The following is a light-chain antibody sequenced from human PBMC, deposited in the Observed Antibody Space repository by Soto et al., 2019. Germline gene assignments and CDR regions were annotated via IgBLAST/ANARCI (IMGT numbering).Light chain of an antibody. J-gene: IGKJ3*01. CDR1: QSLSGK. CDR2: DTS. V-gene: IGKV3-15*01. CDR3: QQYNNWPPGAT. Sequence: EIVMTQSPATLSVSPGERATLSCRASQSLSGKLAWFQQRPGQAPRLLIYDTSTRATGIPARFSGSGSAKEFTLTISSLQPEDSAVYYCQQYNNWPPGATFGPGTKV.